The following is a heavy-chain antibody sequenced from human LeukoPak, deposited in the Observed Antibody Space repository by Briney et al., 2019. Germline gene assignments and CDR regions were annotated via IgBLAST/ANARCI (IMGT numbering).Heavy chain of an antibody. D-gene: IGHD4-17*01. CDR3: ARDYGDYVRAFDI. CDR2: IIPILGIA. J-gene: IGHJ3*02. CDR1: GGTFSSYT. V-gene: IGHV1-69*04. Sequence: SVKVSCKASGGTFSSYTISWVRQAPGQGLEWMGRIIPILGIANYAQKFQGRVTITADKSTSTAYMELSSLRSEDTAVYYCARDYGDYVRAFDIWGQGTMVTVSS.